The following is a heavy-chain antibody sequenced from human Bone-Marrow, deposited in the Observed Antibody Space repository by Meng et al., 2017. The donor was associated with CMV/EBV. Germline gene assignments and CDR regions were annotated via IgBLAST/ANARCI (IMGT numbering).Heavy chain of an antibody. J-gene: IGHJ4*02. CDR1: GFTFSSYA. Sequence: GESLKISCAASGFTFSSYAMSWVRQAPGKGLEWVSVIYSGGSSTYYADSVKGRFTISRDNSKNTLYLQMNSLRAEDTAVYYCAKAPLSTIFGVVITFDYWGQGTLVTVSS. CDR2: IYSGGSST. CDR3: AKAPLSTIFGVVITFDY. D-gene: IGHD3-3*01. V-gene: IGHV3-23*03.